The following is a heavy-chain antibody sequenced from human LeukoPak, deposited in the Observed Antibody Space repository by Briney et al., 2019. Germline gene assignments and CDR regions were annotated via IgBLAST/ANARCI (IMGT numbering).Heavy chain of an antibody. CDR1: GFIFKTYA. D-gene: IGHD6-19*01. CDR3: VRDTPSSGWSFDY. J-gene: IGHJ4*02. V-gene: IGHV3-33*01. Sequence: PGGSLRLSRAASGFIFKTYAMHWGPDAPGKRVGRVTMIWYDGSNKYYGDSVNGRFTISRDNSKNTVYLQMNSLRVEDTAVYYCVRDTPSSGWSFDYWGQGALVTVSS. CDR2: IWYDGSNK.